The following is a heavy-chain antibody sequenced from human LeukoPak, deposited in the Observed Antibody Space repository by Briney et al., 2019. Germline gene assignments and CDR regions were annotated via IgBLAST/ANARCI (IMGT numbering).Heavy chain of an antibody. J-gene: IGHJ6*03. CDR1: GFTFSSYG. V-gene: IGHV3-33*08. Sequence: GGSLRLSCAASGFTFSSYGMHWVRQAPGKGLEWVAVIWYGGSNKYYADSVKGRFTISRDNSKNTLYLQMNSLRAEDTAVYYCAKMTRYYYYYYMDVWGKGTTVTVSS. CDR3: AKMTRYYYYYYMDV. D-gene: IGHD2-2*01. CDR2: IWYGGSNK.